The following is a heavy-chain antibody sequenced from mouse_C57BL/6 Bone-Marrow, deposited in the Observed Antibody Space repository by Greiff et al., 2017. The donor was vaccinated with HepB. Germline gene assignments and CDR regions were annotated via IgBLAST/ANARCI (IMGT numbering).Heavy chain of an antibody. CDR1: GYTFTSYT. CDR3: ATRSTMITTYYFDY. Sequence: QVQLQQSGAELARPGASMKMSCKASGYTFTSYTMHWVKQRPGQGLEWIGYINPSSGYTKYNQKFKDKATLTADKSSSTAYMQLSSLTSEDSAVYYCATRSTMITTYYFDYWGQGTTLTVSS. V-gene: IGHV1-4*01. CDR2: INPSSGYT. J-gene: IGHJ2*01. D-gene: IGHD2-4*01.